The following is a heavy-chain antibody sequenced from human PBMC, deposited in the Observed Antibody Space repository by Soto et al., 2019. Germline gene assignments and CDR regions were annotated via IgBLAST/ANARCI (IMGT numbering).Heavy chain of an antibody. CDR3: ARDPPITGSLRGTPLMAV. V-gene: IGHV1-18*04. Sequence: QIQLVQSGAEVKKPGASVKASCKASGYSFTSYGISWVRQAPGQGLEWMGWISAYNGNTNYEQKFQGRVAMTTDTSTNTAYLELRSLRSDDAAVYYCARDPPITGSLRGTPLMAVWGQGTTVTVSS. D-gene: IGHD1-20*01. CDR2: ISAYNGNT. J-gene: IGHJ6*02. CDR1: GYSFTSYG.